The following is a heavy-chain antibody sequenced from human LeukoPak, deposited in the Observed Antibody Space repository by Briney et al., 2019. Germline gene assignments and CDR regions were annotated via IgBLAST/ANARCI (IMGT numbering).Heavy chain of an antibody. D-gene: IGHD6-19*01. V-gene: IGHV4-4*02. Sequence: PSETLSLTCAVSGASISSNNWWSWVRQPPGKGLEWIGEIYHSGSTNYTPSLKSRVTISIDKSKNQFSLKLSSVTAADTAVCYCALISRGIAVPGTELWGQGTLVTVSS. J-gene: IGHJ4*02. CDR3: ALISRGIAVPGTEL. CDR2: IYHSGST. CDR1: GASISSNNW.